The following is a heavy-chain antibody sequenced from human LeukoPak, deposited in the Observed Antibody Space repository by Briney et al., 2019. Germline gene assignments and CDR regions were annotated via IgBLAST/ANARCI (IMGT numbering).Heavy chain of an antibody. V-gene: IGHV3-21*01. CDR1: GFTFSSYT. D-gene: IGHD4-17*01. J-gene: IGHJ4*02. Sequence: GGSLRLSCAASGFTFSSYTMNWVRQAPGKGLEWVSAISSSSSYIYYADSVKGRFTISRHNAKRSLYLQMNSLRAEDTAVYYCARDLGGYGDYGANFDYWGQGTLVTVSS. CDR3: ARDLGGYGDYGANFDY. CDR2: ISSSSSYI.